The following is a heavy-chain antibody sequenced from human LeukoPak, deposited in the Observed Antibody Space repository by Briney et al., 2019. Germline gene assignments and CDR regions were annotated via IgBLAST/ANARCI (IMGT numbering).Heavy chain of an antibody. Sequence: PSETLSLTCTVSGGSISSSSYYWGWIRQPPGKGLEWIGSIYYSGSTYYNPSLKSRVTISVDTSKNQFSLKLSSVTAADTAVYYCARVYGYSGYDPYYFDYWGQGTLVTVSS. J-gene: IGHJ4*02. CDR3: ARVYGYSGYDPYYFDY. D-gene: IGHD5-12*01. CDR2: IYYSGST. V-gene: IGHV4-39*01. CDR1: GGSISSSSYY.